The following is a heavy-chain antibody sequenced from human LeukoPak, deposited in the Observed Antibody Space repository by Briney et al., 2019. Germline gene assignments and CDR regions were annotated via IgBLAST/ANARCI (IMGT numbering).Heavy chain of an antibody. Sequence: PGRSLRLSCAASGFTFDDYAMHWVRQVPGKGLEWVSGISWNSGSIGYADSVKGRFTISRDNAKNSLYLHMNSLSAGDTALYYCAKGKKITVAGLFDCWGQGTLVTVSS. CDR2: ISWNSGSI. V-gene: IGHV3-9*01. J-gene: IGHJ4*02. CDR1: GFTFDDYA. CDR3: AKGKKITVAGLFDC. D-gene: IGHD6-19*01.